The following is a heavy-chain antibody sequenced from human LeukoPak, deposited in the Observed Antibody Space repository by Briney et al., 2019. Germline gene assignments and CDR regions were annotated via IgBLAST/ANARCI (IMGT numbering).Heavy chain of an antibody. CDR2: IYYDGST. J-gene: IGHJ4*02. Sequence: SETLSLTCIVSGGSISSYYWDWIRQPPGKGLEWIGSIYYDGSTYYNPSLKSRVTISVDTSKNQFSLKLSSVTAADTAVYYCARRRYSSGCIDYWGQGTLVTVSS. CDR3: ARRRYSSGCIDY. V-gene: IGHV4-39*01. D-gene: IGHD6-25*01. CDR1: GGSISSYY.